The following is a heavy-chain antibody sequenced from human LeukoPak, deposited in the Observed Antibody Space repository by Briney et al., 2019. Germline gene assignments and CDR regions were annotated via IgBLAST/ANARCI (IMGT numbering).Heavy chain of an antibody. D-gene: IGHD3-22*01. Sequence: GGPLRLSCAASGFTFSGYWMSWVRQAPGKGLEWVANIKQDGSEKYYVDSVKGRFTISRDNAKNSLYLQMNSLRAEDTAVYYCASLGHYYDSSGYSSDYFDYWVQGTLVTVSS. CDR1: GFTFSGYW. J-gene: IGHJ4*02. CDR3: ASLGHYYDSSGYSSDYFDY. V-gene: IGHV3-7*01. CDR2: IKQDGSEK.